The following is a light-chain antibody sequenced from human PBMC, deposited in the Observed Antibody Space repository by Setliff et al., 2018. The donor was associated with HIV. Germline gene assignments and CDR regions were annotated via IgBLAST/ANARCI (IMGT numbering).Light chain of an antibody. CDR1: NIGGKS. V-gene: IGLV3-21*03. J-gene: IGLJ1*01. CDR2: DDT. Sequence: SYELTQPPSVSVAPGKTARITCGGNNIGGKSVHWYQQKPGQAPVLVVYDDTDRPSGIPERFSGSNSGNTATLTISRVKAGDEADYYCQVWDYSGHPYVFGTGTKVTVL. CDR3: QVWDYSGHPYV.